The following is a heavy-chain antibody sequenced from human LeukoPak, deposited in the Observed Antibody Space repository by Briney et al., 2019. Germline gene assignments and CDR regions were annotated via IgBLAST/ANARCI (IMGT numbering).Heavy chain of an antibody. CDR1: GYTFTGYY. J-gene: IGHJ3*01. Sequence: GASVKVSCTASGYTFTGYYMHWVRQAPGQGLEWMGWINPNSGVTNYAQKFQGRVTMTRDTSISTAYMELSRLTSDDTALYFCARDLRSALDFWGQGTMVSVSS. CDR2: INPNSGVT. V-gene: IGHV1-2*02. CDR3: ARDLRSALDF.